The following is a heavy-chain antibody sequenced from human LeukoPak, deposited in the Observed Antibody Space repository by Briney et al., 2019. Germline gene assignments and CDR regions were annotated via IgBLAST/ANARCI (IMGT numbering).Heavy chain of an antibody. CDR3: ARGHDILTGYAFDY. CDR1: GGSISSYY. V-gene: IGHV4-59*01. Sequence: PSETLSLTCTVSGGSISSYYWSWIRQPPVKALEWIGYIYYSGSTNYNPSLKSRVTISVDTSKNQFSLKLSSVTAADTAVYYCARGHDILTGYAFDYWGQGTLVTVSS. J-gene: IGHJ4*02. CDR2: IYYSGST. D-gene: IGHD3-9*01.